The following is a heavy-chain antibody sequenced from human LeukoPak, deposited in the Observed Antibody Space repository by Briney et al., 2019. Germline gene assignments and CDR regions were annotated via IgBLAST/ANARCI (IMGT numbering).Heavy chain of an antibody. Sequence: GGSLRLSCAASGFTFSNSAMTWVRQSPGKGLEWVSDISASGDTTHYADSVKGRFTISRDNSKHTLYLQMNSLRAEDMAVYYCAKVGSGTFRYCDYWGQGTLVTVSS. CDR1: GFTFSNSA. CDR3: AKVGSGTFRYCDY. V-gene: IGHV3-23*01. J-gene: IGHJ4*02. D-gene: IGHD3-10*01. CDR2: ISASGDTT.